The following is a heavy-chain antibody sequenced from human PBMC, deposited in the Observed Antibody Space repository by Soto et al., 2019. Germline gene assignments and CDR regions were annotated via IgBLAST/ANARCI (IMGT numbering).Heavy chain of an antibody. Sequence: SETLSLTCAVSGGSIISASYSWNWIRQSPGRGLEWIGHIYSSGSTYCNPSLKSRVSISVDTSNHQFSLTLTSVTAAGTAVYFCAREDAARIERWFDAWGQGILVTVSS. CDR3: AREDAARIERWFDA. J-gene: IGHJ5*02. CDR1: GGSIISASYS. V-gene: IGHV4-31*11. CDR2: IYSSGST. D-gene: IGHD6-6*01.